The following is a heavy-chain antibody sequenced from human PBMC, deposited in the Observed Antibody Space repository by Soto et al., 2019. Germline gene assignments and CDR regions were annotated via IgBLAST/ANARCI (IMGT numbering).Heavy chain of an antibody. Sequence: SAKVSCKASGGTFSSYAISWVRQAPGQGLEWMGGIIPIFGTANYAQKFQGRVTITADESTSTAYMELSSLRSEDTAVYYCASGGPFDYGDYERPNYRDYYSSGMYACGQGNTLTISS. D-gene: IGHD4-17*01. J-gene: IGHJ6*02. CDR3: ASGGPFDYGDYERPNYRDYYSSGMYA. CDR1: GGTFSSYA. CDR2: IIPIFGTA. V-gene: IGHV1-69*13.